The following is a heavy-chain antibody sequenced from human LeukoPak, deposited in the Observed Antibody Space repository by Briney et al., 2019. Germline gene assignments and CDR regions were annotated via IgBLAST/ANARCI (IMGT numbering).Heavy chain of an antibody. D-gene: IGHD3-3*02. CDR2: ITSTSGDI. V-gene: IGHV3-48*04. CDR1: GFTFSSYS. CDR3: VRDFIYAFDI. J-gene: IGHJ3*02. Sequence: QSGGSLRLSCAVSGFTFSSYSMNWVRQAPGKGLEWVSYITSTSGDIYYADSVKGRFTVSRDNAKNSMYLQMNSLRAEDTAVYYCVRDFIYAFDIWGQGTMVTVSS.